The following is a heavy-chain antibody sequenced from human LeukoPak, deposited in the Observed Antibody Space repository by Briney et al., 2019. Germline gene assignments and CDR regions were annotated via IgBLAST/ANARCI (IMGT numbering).Heavy chain of an antibody. D-gene: IGHD6-6*01. CDR3: ARLRWGSSNDY. J-gene: IGHJ4*02. CDR2: IDWDDDK. V-gene: IGHV2-70*11. Sequence: ASGPTLVNPTQTLTLTCSLSGFSLSTSGMCVSWIRQPPGKALEWLARIDWDDDKYYNTSLKTRLTISKDTSKNQVVLTMTNMDPVDTATYYCARLRWGSSNDYWGQGTLVSVSS. CDR1: GFSLSTSGMC.